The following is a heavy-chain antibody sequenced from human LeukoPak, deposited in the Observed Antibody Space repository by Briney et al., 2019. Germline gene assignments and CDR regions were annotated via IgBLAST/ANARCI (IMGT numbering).Heavy chain of an antibody. J-gene: IGHJ4*02. Sequence: GGSLRLSCAASGFTFSSYAMSWVRQAPGKGLEWVSGISDSGDITYYADSVKGRFTISRDNSKNTLYVQMNSLRVEDTAVYYCAKDRGDYAFDYWGQGTLVTVSS. D-gene: IGHD4-17*01. CDR3: AKDRGDYAFDY. CDR1: GFTFSSYA. CDR2: ISDSGDIT. V-gene: IGHV3-23*01.